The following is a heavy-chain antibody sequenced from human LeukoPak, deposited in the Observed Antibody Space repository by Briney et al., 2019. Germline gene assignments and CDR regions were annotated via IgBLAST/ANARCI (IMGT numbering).Heavy chain of an antibody. Sequence: ASVKVSCKASGYTFTGYYIHWVRQAPGQGLEWMGWIKPNSGGTNYAQKFQGRVTMTRDTSISTAYMELRSLRSDDPAVYYCARESYYDILTGYFNWFDPWGQGTLVTVSS. CDR2: IKPNSGGT. CDR1: GYTFTGYY. CDR3: ARESYYDILTGYFNWFDP. V-gene: IGHV1-2*02. D-gene: IGHD3-9*01. J-gene: IGHJ5*02.